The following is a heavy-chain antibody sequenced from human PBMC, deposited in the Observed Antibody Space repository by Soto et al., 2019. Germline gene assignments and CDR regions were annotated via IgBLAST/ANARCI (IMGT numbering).Heavy chain of an antibody. J-gene: IGHJ4*02. Sequence: SVKVSCKASGGTFSSYAISWVRQAPGQGLEWMGGIIPIFGTANYAQKFQGRVTITADESTSTAYMELSSLRSEDTAVYYCARGGYAKALTIFGVVPHFDYWGQGTLVTVSS. V-gene: IGHV1-69*13. CDR1: GGTFSSYA. CDR3: ARGGYAKALTIFGVVPHFDY. D-gene: IGHD3-3*01. CDR2: IIPIFGTA.